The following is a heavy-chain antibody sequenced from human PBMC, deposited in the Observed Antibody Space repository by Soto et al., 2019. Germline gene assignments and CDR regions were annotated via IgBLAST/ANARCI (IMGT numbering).Heavy chain of an antibody. CDR1: GGSITYINNHY. CDR3: ARSEATVLDY. Sequence: SETLSLTCTVSGGSITYINNHYCSWFRLPPGKGLEWIGYMYHSGSTYYNPSLKSRVTISVDKSKNHFSLKLSSVTAADTAVYYCARSEATVLDYWGQGTLVTVSS. D-gene: IGHD4-17*01. V-gene: IGHV4-61*05. J-gene: IGHJ4*02. CDR2: MYHSGST.